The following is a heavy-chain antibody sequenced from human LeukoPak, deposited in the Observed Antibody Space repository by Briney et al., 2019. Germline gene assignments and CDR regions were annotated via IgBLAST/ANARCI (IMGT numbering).Heavy chain of an antibody. V-gene: IGHV3-23*01. CDR1: GFTVSSNY. D-gene: IGHD5-18*01. J-gene: IGHJ4*02. Sequence: PGGSLRLSCAASGFTVSSNYMSWVRQAPGKGLEWVSAISGSGGSTYYADSVKGRFTISRDNSKNTLYLQMNSLRAEDTAVYYCAKDARARGYSYGYDYWGQGTLVTVSS. CDR3: AKDARARGYSYGYDY. CDR2: ISGSGGST.